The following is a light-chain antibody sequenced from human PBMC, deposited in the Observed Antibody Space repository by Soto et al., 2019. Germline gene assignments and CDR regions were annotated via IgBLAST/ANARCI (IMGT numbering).Light chain of an antibody. V-gene: IGKV3-15*01. CDR3: QQYNNWPIT. Sequence: EVVMTQSPATLSVSPGERATLSCRASQSVGSLVAWYQQRPGQAPRLLIYGAYTRATGVEARFTGSGSGTEFTLTIRSLQTEDFALYYCQQYNNWPITFGPGTRLEIK. CDR2: GAY. J-gene: IGKJ5*01. CDR1: QSVGSL.